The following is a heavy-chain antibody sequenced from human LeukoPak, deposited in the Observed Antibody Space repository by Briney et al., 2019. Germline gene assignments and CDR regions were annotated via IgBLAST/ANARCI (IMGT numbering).Heavy chain of an antibody. Sequence: ASVKVSCKASGGTFSSYAISWVRQAPGQGLEWMGGIIPIFGTANYAQKFQGRVTITADESTSTAYMELSSLRSEDTAVYYCARETITMVRGVITGAFDIWGQGTMVTVSS. D-gene: IGHD3-10*01. CDR2: IIPIFGTA. J-gene: IGHJ3*02. V-gene: IGHV1-69*01. CDR1: GGTFSSYA. CDR3: ARETITMVRGVITGAFDI.